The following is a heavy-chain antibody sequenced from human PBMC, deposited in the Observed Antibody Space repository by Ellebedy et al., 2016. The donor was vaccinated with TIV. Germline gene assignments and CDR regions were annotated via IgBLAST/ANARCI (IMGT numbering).Heavy chain of an antibody. CDR1: GYTLTELS. CDR3: ATRAYCGGDCSLPFDY. CDR2: FDPEDGET. Sequence: AASVKVSCKVSGYTLTELSMHWVRQAPGKGLEWMGGFDPEDGETIYAQKFQGRVTMTEDTSTDTAYMELSSLRSEDTAVYYCATRAYCGGDCSLPFDYWGQGTLVTVSS. V-gene: IGHV1-24*01. J-gene: IGHJ4*02. D-gene: IGHD2-21*02.